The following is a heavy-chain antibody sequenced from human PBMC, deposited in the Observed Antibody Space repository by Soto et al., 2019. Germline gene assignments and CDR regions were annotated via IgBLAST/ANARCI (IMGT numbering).Heavy chain of an antibody. CDR3: AKGEAVAGTEFDY. D-gene: IGHD6-13*01. V-gene: IGHV3-23*01. CDR1: GFTFSSYA. Sequence: PXGSLLLSCAASGFTFSSYAMSWVRQAPGKGLEWVSTISSADSTYYADSVKGRFTISRDNSKNTLYLQMNSLRGEDKAVYYCAKGEAVAGTEFDYWGQGTLVTVSS. CDR2: ISSADST. J-gene: IGHJ4*02.